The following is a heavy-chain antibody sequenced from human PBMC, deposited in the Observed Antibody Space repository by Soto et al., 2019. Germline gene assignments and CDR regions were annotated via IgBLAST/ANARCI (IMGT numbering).Heavy chain of an antibody. CDR3: ARSVLGRRYFYYDSRTSSYFDY. D-gene: IGHD3-22*01. Sequence: LSLTCAVYGGSFSGYYWSWIRQPPGKGLEWIGEINHSGSTNYNPSLKSRVTISVDTSKNQFSLKLSSVTAADTAVYYCARSVLGRRYFYYDSRTSSYFDYWGQGTLVTVSS. J-gene: IGHJ4*02. CDR2: INHSGST. V-gene: IGHV4-34*01. CDR1: GGSFSGYY.